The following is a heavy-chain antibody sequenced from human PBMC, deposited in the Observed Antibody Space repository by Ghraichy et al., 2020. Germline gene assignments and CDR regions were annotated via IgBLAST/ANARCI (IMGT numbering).Heavy chain of an antibody. J-gene: IGHJ4*02. Sequence: ASVKVSCKVSGYTLTELSMHWVRQAPGKGLEWMGGFDPEDGETIYAQKFQGRVTMTEDTSTDTAYMELSSLRSEDTAVYYCATPRPVGATQAFDYWGQGTLVTVSS. CDR1: GYTLTELS. D-gene: IGHD1-26*01. CDR3: ATPRPVGATQAFDY. V-gene: IGHV1-24*01. CDR2: FDPEDGET.